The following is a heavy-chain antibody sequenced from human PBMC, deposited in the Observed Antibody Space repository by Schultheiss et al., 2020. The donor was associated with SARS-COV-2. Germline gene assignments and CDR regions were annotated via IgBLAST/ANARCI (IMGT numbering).Heavy chain of an antibody. D-gene: IGHD3-3*01. J-gene: IGHJ6*02. CDR3: ARMGARLRFLSWYYYGMDV. CDR1: GGSFSGYY. Sequence: SETLSLTCAVYGGSFSGYYWSWIRQPPGKGLEWIGEINHSGSTNYNPSLKSRVTISVDTSKNQFSLKLSSVTAAYTAVYYCARMGARLRFLSWYYYGMDVWGQGTTVTVSS. CDR2: INHSGST. V-gene: IGHV4-34*01.